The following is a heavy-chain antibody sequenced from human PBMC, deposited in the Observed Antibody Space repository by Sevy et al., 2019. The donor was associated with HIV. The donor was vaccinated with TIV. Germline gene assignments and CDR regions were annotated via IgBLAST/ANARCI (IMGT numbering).Heavy chain of an antibody. V-gene: IGHV4-39*01. J-gene: IGHJ4*02. CDR1: GGSISKIGNY. CDR3: AKIYDY. CDR2: IFHTGKT. Sequence: SETLTLTCSVSGGSISKIGNYWGWVRQPPGERLEWIGDIFHTGKTNYNPSLKSRVTISLDTSKNQFSLKLSSVTAADTAVYYCAKIYDYWGPGALVTVSS. D-gene: IGHD3-3*01.